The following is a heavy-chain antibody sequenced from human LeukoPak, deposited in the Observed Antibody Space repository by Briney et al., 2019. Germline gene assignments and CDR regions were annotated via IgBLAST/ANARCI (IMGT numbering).Heavy chain of an antibody. CDR2: MYYSGST. J-gene: IGHJ4*02. V-gene: IGHV4-59*11. D-gene: IGHD6-19*01. CDR3: ARAYGYSSGWYDY. CDR1: GASIRSHY. Sequence: SETLSLTCTVSGASIRSHYWSWIRQPPGKGLEWIGYMYYSGSTNYNPSLKSRVTISVDTSKNQFSLKLSSVTAADTAVYYCARAYGYSSGWYDYWGQGTLVTVSS.